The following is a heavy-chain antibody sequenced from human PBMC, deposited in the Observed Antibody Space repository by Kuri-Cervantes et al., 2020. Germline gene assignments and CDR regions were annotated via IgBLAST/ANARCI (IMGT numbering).Heavy chain of an antibody. J-gene: IGHJ4*02. CDR3: ASPNYDFWSGFNYYFDY. Sequence: GESLKISCAASGFTFSSYAMHWVRQAPGKGLEYVSAISSNGGSTYYADSVKGRFTTSRDNSKNTLYLQMGSLRAEDMAVYYCASPNYDFWSGFNYYFDYWGQGTLVTVSS. CDR1: GFTFSSYA. V-gene: IGHV3-64*02. CDR2: ISSNGGST. D-gene: IGHD3-3*01.